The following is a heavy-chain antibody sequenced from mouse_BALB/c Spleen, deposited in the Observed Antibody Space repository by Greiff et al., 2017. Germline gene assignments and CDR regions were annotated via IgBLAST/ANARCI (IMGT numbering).Heavy chain of an antibody. V-gene: IGHV5-6-5*01. D-gene: IGHD2-1*01. J-gene: IGHJ4*01. CDR3: ARGNGNGYYYAMDY. CDR2: ISSGGST. Sequence: EVKVVESGGGLVKPGGSLKLSCAASGFTFSSYAMSWVRQTPEKRLEWVASISSGGSTYYPDSVKGRFTISRDNARNILYLQMSSLRSEDTAMYYCARGNGNGYYYAMDYWGQGTSVTVSS. CDR1: GFTFSSYA.